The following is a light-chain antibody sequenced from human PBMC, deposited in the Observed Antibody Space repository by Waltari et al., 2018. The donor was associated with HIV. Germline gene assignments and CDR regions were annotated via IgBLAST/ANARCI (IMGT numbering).Light chain of an antibody. V-gene: IGKV4-1*01. CDR2: WAS. Sequence: DIVMTQSPDSLAVSLGERATINCKSSQSVLYSSNNKNYLAWYQQKPGQPPKLLIYWASTRESGVPDRSSGSGSGTDFTLTISSLQAEDVAVYYCQQYYSTPITFGQGTRLEIK. CDR3: QQYYSTPIT. J-gene: IGKJ5*01. CDR1: QSVLYSSNNKNY.